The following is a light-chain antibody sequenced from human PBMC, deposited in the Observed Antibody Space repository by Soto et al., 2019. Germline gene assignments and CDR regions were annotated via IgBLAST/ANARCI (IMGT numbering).Light chain of an antibody. V-gene: IGLV1-40*01. CDR3: QAYDYSLTAFV. J-gene: IGLJ3*02. Sequence: QSVLTQPPSVSGVPGQRVTISCTGNNSNLGAGYAVHWYQQLPGAAPKLVVFGNRNRPSGVPERFSGSKSGTSASLAITGLQAEDEADYYCQAYDYSLTAFVFGGGTKLTVL. CDR1: NSNLGAGYA. CDR2: GNR.